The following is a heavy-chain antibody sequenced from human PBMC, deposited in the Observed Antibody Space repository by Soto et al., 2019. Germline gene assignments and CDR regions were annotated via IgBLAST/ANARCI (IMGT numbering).Heavy chain of an antibody. CDR1: GGSISSGGYY. V-gene: IGHV4-31*03. D-gene: IGHD3-9*01. CDR2: IYYSGST. J-gene: IGHJ5*02. Sequence: QVQLQESGPGLVKPSQTLSLTCTVSGGSISSGGYYWSWIRQHPGKGLEWIGYIYYSGSTYYNPSLKSRVTISVDTSKNQFSLKLSSVTAADTAVYYWARGGLSGYRYWFDPWGQGTLVTVSS. CDR3: ARGGLSGYRYWFDP.